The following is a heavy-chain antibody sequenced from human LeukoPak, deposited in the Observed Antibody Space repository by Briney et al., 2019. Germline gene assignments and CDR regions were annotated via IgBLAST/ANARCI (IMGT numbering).Heavy chain of an antibody. CDR3: AKDAEDVVLVPAARPPPGYMVV. Sequence: GGSLRLSCAASGFTFSNFGMHWVRQAPGKGLEWVTVISYDGTNKFYLDSVKGRFTISRDNSKNTLYLQMNSLRAEDTAVYYCAKDAEDVVLVPAARPPPGYMVVWGKGTTVTVSS. V-gene: IGHV3-30*18. J-gene: IGHJ6*03. D-gene: IGHD2-2*01. CDR1: GFTFSNFG. CDR2: ISYDGTNK.